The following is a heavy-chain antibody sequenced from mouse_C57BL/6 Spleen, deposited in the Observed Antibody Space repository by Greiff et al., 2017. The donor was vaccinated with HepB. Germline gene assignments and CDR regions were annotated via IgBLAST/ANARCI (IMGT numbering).Heavy chain of an antibody. Sequence: VMLVESGPELVKPGASVKISCKASGYAFSSSWMNWVKQRPGKGLEWIGRIYPGDGDTNYNGKFKGKATLTADKSSSTAYMQLSSLTSEDSAVYFCAREGEFYFDYWGQGTTLTVSS. V-gene: IGHV1-82*01. J-gene: IGHJ2*01. CDR3: AREGEFYFDY. CDR1: GYAFSSSW. CDR2: IYPGDGDT.